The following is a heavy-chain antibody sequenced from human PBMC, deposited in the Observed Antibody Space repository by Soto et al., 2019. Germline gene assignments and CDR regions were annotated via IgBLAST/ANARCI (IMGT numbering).Heavy chain of an antibody. V-gene: IGHV3-23*01. CDR3: AIGSIDYSASFDN. J-gene: IGHJ4*02. CDR1: GFSFSSYA. Sequence: DVQLLESGGGLVQPGGSLRLSCAASGFSFSSYAMVWVRQAPGKGLEWVAVISARGGSSYFADSVKGRFALSRDNSKNVLSLEMTSLRAEDTAIFCCAIGSIDYSASFDNWGQGTLVVVSS. CDR2: ISARGGSS. D-gene: IGHD1-26*01.